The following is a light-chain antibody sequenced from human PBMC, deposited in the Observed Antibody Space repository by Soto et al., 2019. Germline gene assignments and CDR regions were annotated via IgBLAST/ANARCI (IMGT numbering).Light chain of an antibody. J-gene: IGLJ2*01. CDR3: SSYTSSSTLDV. V-gene: IGLV2-14*01. CDR2: DVS. CDR1: SSDVGGYNY. Sequence: QSVLTQPASVSGSPGQSITISCTGTSSDVGGYNYVSWYQQHPGKAPKLMIYDVSNRPSGVSNRFSGSKSGNTAFLTISGLQAEDEADYYCSSYTSSSTLDVFGGGTKLTVL.